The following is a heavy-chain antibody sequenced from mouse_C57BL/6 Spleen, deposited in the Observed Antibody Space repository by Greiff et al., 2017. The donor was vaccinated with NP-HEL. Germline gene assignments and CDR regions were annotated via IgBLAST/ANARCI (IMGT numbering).Heavy chain of an antibody. Sequence: VQLQQSGPGLVKPSQSLSLPCSVTGYSITSGYYWHWIRQFPGHKLEWMGYIRYDGSNNYNPSLKNRISITRDTSKNQFFLKWNSVTTEDTATYYGARDRYYEDRGAMDYWGQGTSVTVSS. J-gene: IGHJ4*01. CDR2: IRYDGSN. CDR3: ARDRYYEDRGAMDY. CDR1: GYSITSGYY. D-gene: IGHD2-4*01. V-gene: IGHV3-6*01.